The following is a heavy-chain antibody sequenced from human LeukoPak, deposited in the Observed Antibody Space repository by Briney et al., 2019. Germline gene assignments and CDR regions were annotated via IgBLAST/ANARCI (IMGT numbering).Heavy chain of an antibody. Sequence: GGSLRLSCAASGFTFDDYAMHWVRQAPGKGLEWVSGISWNSGSIGYADSVKGRFTISRDNAKNSMYLQMKSLKVEDTAVYYCARTALGWLDPWGQGALVTVSS. D-gene: IGHD7-27*01. CDR3: ARTALGWLDP. CDR2: ISWNSGSI. CDR1: GFTFDDYA. J-gene: IGHJ5*02. V-gene: IGHV3-9*01.